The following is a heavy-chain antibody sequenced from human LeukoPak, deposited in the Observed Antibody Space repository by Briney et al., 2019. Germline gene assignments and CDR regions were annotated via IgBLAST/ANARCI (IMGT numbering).Heavy chain of an antibody. Sequence: QPGRSLRLSCAASGFTFSNYGMHWVRQAPGKGLEWVAVIWYDGSKKYYGDSVKGRVTISRDNSKNTLYLEMNSLRAEDTAVYYCAKFSFGYGEYTWVDYWGQGTLVTVSS. CDR2: IWYDGSKK. J-gene: IGHJ4*02. CDR3: AKFSFGYGEYTWVDY. D-gene: IGHD4-17*01. V-gene: IGHV3-33*06. CDR1: GFTFSNYG.